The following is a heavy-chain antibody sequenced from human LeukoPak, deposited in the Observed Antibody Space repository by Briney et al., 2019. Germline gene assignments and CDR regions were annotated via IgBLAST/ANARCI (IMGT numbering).Heavy chain of an antibody. Sequence: ASVKVSCKASGYTFPGYYLHWVRQAPGQGLEWMGWINPNSGDTNYAQRFQGRVTMTRDASITTAYMEVISLRSDDTAVYYCAKVATLVRGVNLFVSWGQGTLVTVSS. V-gene: IGHV1-2*02. CDR1: GYTFPGYY. J-gene: IGHJ5*01. CDR2: INPNSGDT. CDR3: AKVATLVRGVNLFVS. D-gene: IGHD3-10*01.